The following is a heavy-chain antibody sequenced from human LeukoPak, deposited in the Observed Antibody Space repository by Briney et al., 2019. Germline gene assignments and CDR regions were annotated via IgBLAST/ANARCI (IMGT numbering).Heavy chain of an antibody. V-gene: IGHV4-61*05. CDR2: IYYSGST. D-gene: IGHD6-19*01. J-gene: IGHJ4*02. CDR1: GGSISSSSYY. Sequence: PSETLSLTCTVSGGSISSSSYYWGWIRQPPGKGLEWIGYIYYSGSTNYNPSLKSRVTISVDTSKNQFSLKLSSVTAADTAVYYCARSVAPRSGPDYWGQGTLVTVSS. CDR3: ARSVAPRSGPDY.